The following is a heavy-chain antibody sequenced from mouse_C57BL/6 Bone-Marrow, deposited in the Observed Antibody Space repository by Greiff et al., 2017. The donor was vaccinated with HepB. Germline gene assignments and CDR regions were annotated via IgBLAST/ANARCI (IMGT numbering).Heavy chain of an antibody. Sequence: EVMLVESGEGLVKPGGSLKLSCAASGFTFSSYAMSWVRQTPEKRLEWVAYISSGGDYIYYADTVKGRFTISRDNARNTLYLQMSSLKSEDTAMYYCTREGNYEAGFAYWGKGTLVTVSA. CDR1: GFTFSSYA. V-gene: IGHV5-9-1*02. CDR3: TREGNYEAGFAY. D-gene: IGHD2-1*01. CDR2: ISSGGDYI. J-gene: IGHJ3*01.